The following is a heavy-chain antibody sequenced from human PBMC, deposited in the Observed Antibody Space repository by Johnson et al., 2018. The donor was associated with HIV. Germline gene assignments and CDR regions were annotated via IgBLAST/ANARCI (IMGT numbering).Heavy chain of an antibody. CDR2: ISYDGSNK. Sequence: QLVESGGGVVQPGRSLRLSCAASGFTFSSYAMHWVRQAPGKGLEWVAVISYDGSNKYYADSVKGRFTISRDNSKNTLYLQMNSLRAEDTAVSYCAKDERAAAGTRGLDACDIWGQGTVVTDSS. D-gene: IGHD6-13*01. CDR3: AKDERAAAGTRGLDACDI. V-gene: IGHV3-30-3*01. J-gene: IGHJ3*02. CDR1: GFTFSSYA.